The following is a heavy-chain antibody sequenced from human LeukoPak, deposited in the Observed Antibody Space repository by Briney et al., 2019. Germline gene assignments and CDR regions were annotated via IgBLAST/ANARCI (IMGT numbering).Heavy chain of an antibody. V-gene: IGHV4-34*01. D-gene: IGHD3-22*01. J-gene: IGHJ3*02. CDR1: GYSISSGYY. Sequence: PSETLSLTCAVSGYSISSGYYWSWIRQPPGKGLEWIGEINHSGSTNYNPSLKSRVTISVDTSKNQFSLKLSSVTAADTAVYYCARWGRSYYYDSSGFDIWGQGTMVTVSS. CDR3: ARWGRSYYYDSSGFDI. CDR2: INHSGST.